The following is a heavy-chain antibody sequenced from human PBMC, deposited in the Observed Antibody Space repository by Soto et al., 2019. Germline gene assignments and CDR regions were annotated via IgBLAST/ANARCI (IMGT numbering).Heavy chain of an antibody. D-gene: IGHD5-12*01. CDR2: INPILSMS. CDR3: ASSYGCGYRAFDY. CDR1: GDTFTFYS. V-gene: IGHV1-69*02. J-gene: IGHJ4*02. Sequence: QVQLVQSGAEVKRPGSSVKVSCKASGDTFTFYSINWVRQAPGLGLEWMGRINPILSMSNYAQRFQGRGTMKADKSTSTADMELSSQRVQGTAIYYCASSYGCGYRAFDYWGQGALVTVSS.